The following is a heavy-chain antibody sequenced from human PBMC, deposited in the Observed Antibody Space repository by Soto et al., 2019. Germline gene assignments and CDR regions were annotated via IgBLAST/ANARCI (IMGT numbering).Heavy chain of an antibody. CDR2: IIPIFGTA. J-gene: IGHJ6*02. CDR3: ARPGSDYYDSSGYPYGMDV. Sequence: ASVKVSCKASGGTFSSYAISWVRQAPGQGLEWMGGIIPIFGTANYAQKFQGRVTITADKSTSTAYMELSSLRSEDTAVYYCARPGSDYYDSSGYPYGMDVWGQGTTVTVSS. CDR1: GGTFSSYA. D-gene: IGHD3-22*01. V-gene: IGHV1-69*06.